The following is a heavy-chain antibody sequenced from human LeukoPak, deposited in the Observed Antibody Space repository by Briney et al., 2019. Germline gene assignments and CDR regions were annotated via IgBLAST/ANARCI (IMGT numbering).Heavy chain of an antibody. J-gene: IGHJ6*03. CDR1: GFTFDDYA. CDR3: ARSLRVRGVPDYMDV. CDR2: ISWDGGST. D-gene: IGHD3-10*01. V-gene: IGHV3-43D*03. Sequence: GGSLRPSCAASGFTFDDYAMHWVRQAPGKGLERVSLISWDGGSTYYADTVKGRFTISRDNSKNTLYLQMNSLRADDTAVYYCARSLRVRGVPDYMDVWGKGTTVTISS.